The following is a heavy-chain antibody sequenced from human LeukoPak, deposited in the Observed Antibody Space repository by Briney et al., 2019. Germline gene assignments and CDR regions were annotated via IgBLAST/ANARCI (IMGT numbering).Heavy chain of an antibody. Sequence: GSLRLSCAASGFTFSSYAMHWVRQAPGKGLEWVAVISYDGSNKYYADSVKGRFTISRDNSKNTLYLQMNSLRAEDTAVYYCARGSHPGVYFDYWGQGTLVTVSS. CDR2: ISYDGSNK. J-gene: IGHJ4*02. D-gene: IGHD3-10*01. CDR1: GFTFSSYA. CDR3: ARGSHPGVYFDY. V-gene: IGHV3-30*04.